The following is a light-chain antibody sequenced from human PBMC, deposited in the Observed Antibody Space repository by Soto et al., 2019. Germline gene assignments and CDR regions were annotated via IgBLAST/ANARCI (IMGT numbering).Light chain of an antibody. CDR2: EVT. CDR1: SSDVGAYNQ. J-gene: IGLJ3*02. Sequence: QSLLTQPASVSVSPGQSITMSCTGTSSDVGAYNQVCWYQQHPGKVPKLLIYEVTNRPSGVSSRFSGSKSGNTASLTISGLQAEDEADYYCSSYVSGNTVVFGGGTKVTVL. CDR3: SSYVSGNTVV. V-gene: IGLV2-14*01.